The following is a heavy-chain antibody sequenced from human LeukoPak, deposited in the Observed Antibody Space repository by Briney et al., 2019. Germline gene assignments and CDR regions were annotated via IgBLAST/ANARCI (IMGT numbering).Heavy chain of an antibody. CDR3: AKQGVDPYNWFDP. V-gene: IGHV3-23*01. Sequence: PGGSLRLSCAASGFTLSSYAMSWVRQAPGKGLEWVSGIRGSGGGTYYADSVKGRFTISRDNSKNTLYLRMNSLRAEDTALYYCAKQGVDPYNWFDPWGQGTLVTVSS. D-gene: IGHD3-10*01. CDR1: GFTLSSYA. J-gene: IGHJ5*02. CDR2: IRGSGGGT.